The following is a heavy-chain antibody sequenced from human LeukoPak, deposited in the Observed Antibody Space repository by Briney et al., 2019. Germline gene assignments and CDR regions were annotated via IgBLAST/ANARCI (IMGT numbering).Heavy chain of an antibody. CDR2: VYSSGSA. D-gene: IGHD5/OR15-5a*01. CDR3: ARVYRKDVYDFDGFDI. Sequence: SETLSLTCTGPSGSINGDWYYWSWIRQPAGKGLEWIGRVYSSGSANYSPSLKSRVIISIDTSKNQFSLRLSSVTAADTAVYYCARVYRKDVYDFDGFDIWGQGTMVTVS. J-gene: IGHJ3*02. V-gene: IGHV4-61*02. CDR1: SGSINGDWYY.